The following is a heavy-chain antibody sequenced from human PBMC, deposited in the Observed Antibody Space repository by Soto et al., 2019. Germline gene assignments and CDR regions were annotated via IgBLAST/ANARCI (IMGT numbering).Heavy chain of an antibody. Sequence: EVQLLESGGGLVQPGGSLRLSCAASGFTFSSYAMSWVRQAPGKGLEWVSAISGSGGSTYYADSVKGRFTISRDNSKNTLYLQMNSLRAEDTAVYYCAKGQGSSGWYGTNFDYWGQGTLVTVSS. CDR3: AKGQGSSGWYGTNFDY. CDR2: ISGSGGST. J-gene: IGHJ4*02. CDR1: GFTFSSYA. V-gene: IGHV3-23*01. D-gene: IGHD6-19*01.